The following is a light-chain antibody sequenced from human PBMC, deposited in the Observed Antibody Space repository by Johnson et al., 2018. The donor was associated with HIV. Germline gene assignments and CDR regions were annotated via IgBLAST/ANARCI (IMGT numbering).Light chain of an antibody. V-gene: IGLV1-51*01. J-gene: IGLJ1*01. CDR2: DNN. CDR3: GTWDSCLSAYV. CDR1: SSNIGSNT. Sequence: QSVLTQPPSASGPPGQRVTISCSGSSSNIGSNTVNWYQQLPGTAPKLLIYDNNKRPSGIPDRFSGSKSGTSATLGITGLQTGDEADYYCGTWDSCLSAYVFGTGTKVTVL.